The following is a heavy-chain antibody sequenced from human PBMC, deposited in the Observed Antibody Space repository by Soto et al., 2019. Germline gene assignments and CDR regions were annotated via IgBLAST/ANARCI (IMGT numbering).Heavy chain of an antibody. CDR3: AKVQGSGSGLYYFYYYGMDV. CDR2: VSGNGLST. V-gene: IGHV3-23*01. CDR1: GFTFSSYA. J-gene: IGHJ6*02. D-gene: IGHD3-10*01. Sequence: GGSLRLSCAASGFTFSSYALSWVRQAPGKGQQCVSTVSGNGLSTYYADSVKGRFTISRDNSRNTLYLQMNSLRAEDTAVYYCAKVQGSGSGLYYFYYYGMDVWGQGTTVTVSS.